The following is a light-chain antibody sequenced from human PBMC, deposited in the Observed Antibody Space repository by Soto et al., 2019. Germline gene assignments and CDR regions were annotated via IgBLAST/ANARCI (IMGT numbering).Light chain of an antibody. CDR1: SSDVGGYNY. J-gene: IGLJ1*01. CDR2: EVS. Sequence: QSALTQPPSASGSPGQSVTISCTGTSSDVGGYNYVSWYQQHPGKAPKLMIYEVSKRPSGVPDRFSGSKSGNTASLTVSGLQAEYEADYYCSSYGGSNIVGVFGTGTKVTVL. CDR3: SSYGGSNIVGV. V-gene: IGLV2-8*01.